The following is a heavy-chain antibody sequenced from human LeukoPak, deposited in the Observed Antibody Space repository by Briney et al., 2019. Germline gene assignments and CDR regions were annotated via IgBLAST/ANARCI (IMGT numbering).Heavy chain of an antibody. J-gene: IGHJ4*02. Sequence: ASVKVSCKAPGYTLTGYYMHWVRQAPGQGLEWMGWINPNSGGTNYAQKFQGRVTMTRDTSISTAYMELNRLRSDDTAVYFCARGWNYGFDYWGQGTLVTVSS. D-gene: IGHD1-7*01. CDR3: ARGWNYGFDY. CDR1: GYTLTGYY. CDR2: INPNSGGT. V-gene: IGHV1-2*02.